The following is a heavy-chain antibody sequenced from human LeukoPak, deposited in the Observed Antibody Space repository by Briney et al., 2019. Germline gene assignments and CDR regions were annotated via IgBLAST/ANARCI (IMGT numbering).Heavy chain of an antibody. V-gene: IGHV1-8*03. J-gene: IGHJ1*01. CDR1: GYTFTGYY. Sequence: GASVKVSCKASGYTFTGYYMHWVRQAPGQGLEWMGWTDPNSGITGYAQKFQGRLTITRDTSISTAYMELSSLTSEDTAVYYCARDRVTAIEYFQHWGQGTLVTVSS. CDR2: TDPNSGIT. CDR3: ARDRVTAIEYFQH. D-gene: IGHD2-21*02.